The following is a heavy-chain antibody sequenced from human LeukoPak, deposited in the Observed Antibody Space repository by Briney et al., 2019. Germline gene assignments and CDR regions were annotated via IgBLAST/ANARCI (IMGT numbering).Heavy chain of an antibody. D-gene: IGHD3-22*01. CDR3: ARVGDISGYYYGGDASDI. Sequence: GGSLRLSCAASGFTFSSYEMNWVRQAPGKGLEWVSYISGSGSDTYYADSVRGRSTISRDNAKQSLYLQMNSLRVEDTAVYYCARVGDISGYYYGGDASDIWGQGTMVTVSS. CDR1: GFTFSSYE. J-gene: IGHJ3*02. V-gene: IGHV3-48*03. CDR2: ISGSGSDT.